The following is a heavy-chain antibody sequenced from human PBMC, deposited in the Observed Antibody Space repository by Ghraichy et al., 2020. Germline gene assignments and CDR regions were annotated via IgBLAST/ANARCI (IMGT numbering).Heavy chain of an antibody. D-gene: IGHD2-21*01. V-gene: IGHV4-39*01. Sequence: LEWIAPMYYSGCTYYNPSLNSRVTVSLDTSKNQFSLDLRSVTAADTAVYYCARLVGMSIPLRGSQNGFSVVIPKTTDEWGQGSLVTVYS. J-gene: IGHJ4*02. CDR3: ARLVGMSIPLRGSQNGFSVVIPKTTDE. CDR2: MYYSGCT.